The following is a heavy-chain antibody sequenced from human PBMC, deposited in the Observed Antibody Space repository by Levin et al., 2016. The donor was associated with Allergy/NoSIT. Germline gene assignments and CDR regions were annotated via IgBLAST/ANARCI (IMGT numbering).Heavy chain of an antibody. D-gene: IGHD3-10*01. V-gene: IGHV3-21*01. J-gene: IGHJ6*02. CDR1: GFTFSSYS. CDR2: ISSSSSYI. Sequence: GGSLRLSCAASGFTFSSYSMNWVRQAPGKGLEWVSSISSSSSYIYYADSVKGRFTISRDNAKNSLYLQMNSLRAEDTAVYYCARDFTMVRGVIGYGMDVWGQGTTVTVSS. CDR3: ARDFTMVRGVIGYGMDV.